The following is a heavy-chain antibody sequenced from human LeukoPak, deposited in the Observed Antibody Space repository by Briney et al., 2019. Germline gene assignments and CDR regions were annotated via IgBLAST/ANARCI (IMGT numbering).Heavy chain of an antibody. CDR1: GGSISSYY. J-gene: IGHJ4*02. CDR3: AREILLGYFDY. V-gene: IGHV4-59*01. Sequence: SETLSLTCTVSGGSISSYYWSWIRQPPGKGLEWIGYIYYSGSTNYNPSLKSRVTISVDTSKNQFSLKLSSVTAADTAVYYCAREILLGYFDYWGQGTLVTVSS. CDR2: IYYSGST. D-gene: IGHD2/OR15-2a*01.